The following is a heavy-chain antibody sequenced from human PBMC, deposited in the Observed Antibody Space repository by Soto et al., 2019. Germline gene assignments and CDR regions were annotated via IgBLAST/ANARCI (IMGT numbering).Heavy chain of an antibody. CDR1: GGSISSYY. V-gene: IGHV4-59*01. Sequence: PSETLSLTCTVSGGSISSYYWSWIRQPPGKGLEWIGYIYYSGSTNYNPSLKSRVTISVDTSKNQFSLKLSSVTAADTAVYYCARDSSSRWYGPTGYYGTDVWGEGTRETVS. J-gene: IGHJ6*01. CDR2: IYYSGST. D-gene: IGHD6-13*01. CDR3: ARDSSSRWYGPTGYYGTDV.